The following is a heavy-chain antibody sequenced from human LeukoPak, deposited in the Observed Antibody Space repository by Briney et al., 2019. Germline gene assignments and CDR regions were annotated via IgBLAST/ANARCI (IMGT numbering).Heavy chain of an antibody. J-gene: IGHJ5*02. V-gene: IGHV3-21*01. CDR3: ARSGGPGTYHQLRYNWFDP. CDR1: GFTLSDYH. D-gene: IGHD3-10*01. CDR2: ITTISHYI. Sequence: GGSLRLSCAASGFTLSDYHMNWVRQAPGKGREWLSSITTISHYIYYAGAVRGRFTISRDNAKNSLYLQMNSLRGEDTAVYYCARSGGPGTYHQLRYNWFDPWGQGTLVTVSS.